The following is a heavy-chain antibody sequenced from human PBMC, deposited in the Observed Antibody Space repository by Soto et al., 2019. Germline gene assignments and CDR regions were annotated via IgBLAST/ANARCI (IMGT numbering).Heavy chain of an antibody. J-gene: IGHJ4*02. CDR3: ARHTYYYDSSGPVAY. V-gene: IGHV4-59*01. CDR2: IYYSGST. Sequence: PSETLSLTCTVSGGSISSYNWSWIRQPPGKGLEWIGYIYYSGSTNYNPSLKSRVTISVDTSKNQFSLKLSSVTAADTAVYYCARHTYYYDSSGPVAYWGQGTLVTVS. D-gene: IGHD3-22*01. CDR1: GGSISSYN.